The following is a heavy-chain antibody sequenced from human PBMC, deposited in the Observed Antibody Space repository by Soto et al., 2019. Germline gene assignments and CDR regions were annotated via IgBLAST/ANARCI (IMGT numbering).Heavy chain of an antibody. D-gene: IGHD6-19*01. V-gene: IGHV1-3*01. CDR1: GYTFTSYA. Sequence: ASVKVSCKASGYTFTSYAMHWVRQAPGQRLEWMGWINAGNGNTKYSQKFQGRVTITRDTSASTAYMELSSLRSEDTAVYYCARGAGYSSGWYYYYYYMDVWGKGTTVTVSS. CDR3: ARGAGYSSGWYYYYYYMDV. J-gene: IGHJ6*03. CDR2: INAGNGNT.